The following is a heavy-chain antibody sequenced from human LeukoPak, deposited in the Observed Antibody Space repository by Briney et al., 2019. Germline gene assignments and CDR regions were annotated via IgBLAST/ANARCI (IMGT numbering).Heavy chain of an antibody. D-gene: IGHD2-21*02. J-gene: IGHJ4*02. Sequence: ASVKVSCKASGYTFTSYDINWVRQATGQGLEWMGRLNPEDGETTFSEKFQGRVALTADPSTDTVYMEMTSLRSGDTAVYYCALFVVVVPGLAPNDYWGQGTLVAVSS. CDR3: ALFVVVVPGLAPNDY. CDR1: GYTFTSYD. CDR2: LNPEDGET. V-gene: IGHV1-8*01.